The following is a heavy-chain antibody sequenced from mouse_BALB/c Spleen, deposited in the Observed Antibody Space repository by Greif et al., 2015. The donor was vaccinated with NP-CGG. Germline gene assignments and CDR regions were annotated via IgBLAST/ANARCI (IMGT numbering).Heavy chain of an antibody. CDR3: AGNPLYGYDFAMDY. CDR1: GYSITSDYA. CDR2: ISYSGST. V-gene: IGHV3-2*02. Sequence: EVKLMESGPGLVKPSQSLSLTCTVTGYSITSDYAWNWIRQFPGNKLEWMGYISYSGSTSYNPSLKSRISITRDTSKNQFFLQLNSVTTEDTATYYCAGNPLYGYDFAMDYWGQGTSVTVSS. J-gene: IGHJ4*01. D-gene: IGHD1-2*01.